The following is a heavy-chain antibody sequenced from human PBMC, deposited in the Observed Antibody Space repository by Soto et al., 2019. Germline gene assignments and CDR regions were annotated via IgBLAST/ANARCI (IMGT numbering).Heavy chain of an antibody. Sequence: PGGSLRLSCAASGFTFSNAWMSWGRQAPGKGREWVGRIKSKTDGGTTDYAAPVKGRFTISRDDSKNTLYLQMNSLKTADTAVYYCTTDRFPYGGRLPDFDYWGQGTLVTVSS. CDR1: GFTFSNAW. D-gene: IGHD4-17*01. J-gene: IGHJ4*02. V-gene: IGHV3-15*01. CDR3: TTDRFPYGGRLPDFDY. CDR2: IKSKTDGGTT.